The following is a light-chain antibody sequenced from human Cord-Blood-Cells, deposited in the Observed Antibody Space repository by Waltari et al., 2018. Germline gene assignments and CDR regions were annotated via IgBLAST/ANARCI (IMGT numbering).Light chain of an antibody. Sequence: DIQMTQSPSSLSASVGDRVTNNCRASQSISSYLNWYQQKPGKAPKLLIYAASSLQSGVPSRFSGSGSGTDFTLTISSLQPEDFATYYCQQSYSTPYTFGQGTKLEIK. CDR2: AAS. V-gene: IGKV1-39*01. J-gene: IGKJ2*01. CDR3: QQSYSTPYT. CDR1: QSISSY.